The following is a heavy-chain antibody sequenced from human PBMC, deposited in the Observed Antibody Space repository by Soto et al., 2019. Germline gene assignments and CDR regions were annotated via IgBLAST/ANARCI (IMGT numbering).Heavy chain of an antibody. V-gene: IGHV3-30*18. D-gene: IGHD1-26*01. CDR2: ISYDGSNK. Sequence: SLRLSCAASRFAFSSYGLHWVRQAPGKGLEWVAVISYDGSNKYYADYVRGRFTISRDNSKNTLYLQMNSPRAEDTAVYYCAKQVLWDGSMYVWGQGTTVTAS. CDR1: RFAFSSYG. J-gene: IGHJ6*02. CDR3: AKQVLWDGSMYV.